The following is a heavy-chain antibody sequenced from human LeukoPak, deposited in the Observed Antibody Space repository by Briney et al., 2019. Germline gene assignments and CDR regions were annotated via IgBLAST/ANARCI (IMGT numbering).Heavy chain of an antibody. V-gene: IGHV4-4*07. Sequence: TTSETLSLTCTVSGDSISSYYWSWIRQPAGKGLEWIGRIHPSGSTNYNPSLKSRVTLSVDTSKNEFSLKLSSVTAADTAVYYCARGPPPDLDYWGRGTLVTVSS. CDR2: IHPSGST. J-gene: IGHJ4*02. CDR3: ARGPPPDLDY. CDR1: GDSISSYY.